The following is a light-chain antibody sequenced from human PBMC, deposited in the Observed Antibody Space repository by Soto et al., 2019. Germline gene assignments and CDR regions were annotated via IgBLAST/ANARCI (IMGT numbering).Light chain of an antibody. J-gene: IGLJ1*01. CDR3: SSYISRSRV. V-gene: IGLV2-14*01. Sequence: QSALTQPASVSGSPGQSITISCTGTSSDVGGYNYVSWYQQHPGKAPKLMIYEVSNRPSGVSNRFSGSKSGNTASLTISGLQAEDKADYYCSSYISRSRVFGTGTKVTVL. CDR1: SSDVGGYNY. CDR2: EVS.